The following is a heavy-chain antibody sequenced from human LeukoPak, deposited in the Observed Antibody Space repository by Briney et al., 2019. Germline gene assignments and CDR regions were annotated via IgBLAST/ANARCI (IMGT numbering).Heavy chain of an antibody. Sequence: GGSLRLSCAASGFTFSGYSMNWVRQAPGKGLEWVAFIRYDGSNKYYADSVKGRFTISRDNSKNTLYLQMNSLRAEDTAVYYCAKEGSSSWYYFDYWGQGTLVTVSS. CDR1: GFTFSGYS. D-gene: IGHD6-13*01. J-gene: IGHJ4*02. V-gene: IGHV3-30*02. CDR2: IRYDGSNK. CDR3: AKEGSSSWYYFDY.